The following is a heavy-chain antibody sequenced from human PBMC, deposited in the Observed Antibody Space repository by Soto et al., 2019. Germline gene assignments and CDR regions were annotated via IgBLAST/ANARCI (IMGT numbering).Heavy chain of an antibody. D-gene: IGHD6-13*01. J-gene: IGHJ5*02. CDR1: GFTISNYD. CDR2: ISDSGSYI. Sequence: PGRPLRLPCAASGFTISNYDIDRVRQAPGKGPEWVSSISDSGSYIYYANSVRGRFTISRDNANNSLYLQMDSLRVEDTAVYYCVRAIVAPGATRLHWLGPWGQGTLVTGSS. CDR3: VRAIVAPGATRLHWLGP. V-gene: IGHV3-21*01.